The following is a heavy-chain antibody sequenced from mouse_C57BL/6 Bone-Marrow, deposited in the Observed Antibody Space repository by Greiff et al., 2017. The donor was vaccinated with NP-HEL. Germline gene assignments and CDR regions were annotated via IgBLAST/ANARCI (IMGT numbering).Heavy chain of an antibody. Sequence: QVQLQQPGAELVRPGSSVKLSCKASGYTFTSYWMDWVKQRPGQGLEWLGNLYPSDSETHYNQKFKDQATLTVDKSSSTAYMQLSSLTSEDSAVYYCAFYYYGRDYWGQGTTLTVSS. V-gene: IGHV1-61*01. J-gene: IGHJ2*01. CDR2: LYPSDSET. CDR3: AFYYYGRDY. D-gene: IGHD1-1*01. CDR1: GYTFTSYW.